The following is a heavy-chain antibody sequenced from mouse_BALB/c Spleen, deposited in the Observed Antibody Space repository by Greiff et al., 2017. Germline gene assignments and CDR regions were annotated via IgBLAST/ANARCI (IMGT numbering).Heavy chain of an antibody. V-gene: IGHV1-4*01. CDR3: ARGDYGYDDGVWFAY. J-gene: IGHJ3*01. CDR1: GYTFTSYT. CDR2: INPSSGYT. D-gene: IGHD2-2*01. Sequence: VKLVESGAELARPGASVKMSCKASGYTFTSYTMHWVKQRPGQGLEWIGYINPSSGYTNYNQKFKDKATLTADKSSSTAYMQLSSLTSEDSAVYYCARGDYGYDDGVWFAYWGQGTLVTVSA.